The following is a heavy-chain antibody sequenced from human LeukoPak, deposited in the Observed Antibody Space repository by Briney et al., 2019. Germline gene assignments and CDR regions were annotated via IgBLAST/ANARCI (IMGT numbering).Heavy chain of an antibody. CDR1: GFTVSSNY. J-gene: IGHJ4*02. CDR3: ARDPLGDGYNGFDY. V-gene: IGHV3-53*01. CDR2: TYSGGST. D-gene: IGHD5-24*01. Sequence: PGGSLRLSCAASGFTVSSNYMSWVRQAPGKGLEWVSVTYSGGSTYYADSVKGRFTISRDNSKNTLYLQMNSLRAEDTAVYYCARDPLGDGYNGFDYWGQGTLVTVSS.